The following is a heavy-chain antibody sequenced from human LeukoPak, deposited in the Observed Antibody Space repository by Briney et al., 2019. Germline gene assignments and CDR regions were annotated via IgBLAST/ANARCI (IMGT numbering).Heavy chain of an antibody. CDR2: INHSGST. Sequence: KASETLSLTCAVYGGSFSGYYWSWIRQPPGKGLEWIGEINHSGSTNYNPSLKSRVTISVDTSKNQFSLKLSSVTAADTAVYYCARDGISHYDILTGYYRDSPIDYWGQGTLVTVSS. CDR3: ARDGISHYDILTGYYRDSPIDY. J-gene: IGHJ4*02. V-gene: IGHV4-34*01. D-gene: IGHD3-9*01. CDR1: GGSFSGYY.